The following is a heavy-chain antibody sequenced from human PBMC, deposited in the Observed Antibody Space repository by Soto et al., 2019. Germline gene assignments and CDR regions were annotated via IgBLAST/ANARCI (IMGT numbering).Heavy chain of an antibody. V-gene: IGHV4-4*02. D-gene: IGHD1-7*01. J-gene: IGHJ5*02. CDR3: ARDQTGTTSYNSFDP. Sequence: SETLSLTCAVSGGSISTNKWWSWVRQSPGKGLEWIGEIYHSGSTNYNPSFKSRVTMSVDKSKNQFSLNLKSVTAADTAVYYCARDQTGTTSYNSFDPWGQGTQVTVSS. CDR1: GGSISTNKW. CDR2: IYHSGST.